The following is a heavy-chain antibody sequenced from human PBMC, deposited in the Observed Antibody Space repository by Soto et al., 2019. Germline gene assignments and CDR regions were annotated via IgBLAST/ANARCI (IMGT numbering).Heavy chain of an antibody. J-gene: IGHJ4*02. D-gene: IGHD2-15*01. Sequence: ASVKVSCKASGYTFTSYYMRWVRQAPGQGLEWMGIINPSGGSTSYAQKFQGRVTMTRDTSTSTVYMELSSLRSEDTAVYYCARDFNRDIVVVVAALGFDYWGQGTLVTVSS. CDR1: GYTFTSYY. CDR3: ARDFNRDIVVVVAALGFDY. CDR2: INPSGGST. V-gene: IGHV1-46*03.